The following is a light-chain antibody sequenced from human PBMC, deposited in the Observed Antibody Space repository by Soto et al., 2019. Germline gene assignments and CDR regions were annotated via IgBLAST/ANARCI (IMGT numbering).Light chain of an antibody. CDR1: QSVGSNY. CDR3: QQYGSSPST. V-gene: IGKV3-20*01. Sequence: EIVLTQFPGTLSLSPGERATLSCRASQSVGSNYLAWYQQRPGQPPNLLIFGASHRAPDIPDRFSGSGSGTDFTLTISRLEPEDFAVYYCQQYGSSPSTFGPGTKVEIK. CDR2: GAS. J-gene: IGKJ3*01.